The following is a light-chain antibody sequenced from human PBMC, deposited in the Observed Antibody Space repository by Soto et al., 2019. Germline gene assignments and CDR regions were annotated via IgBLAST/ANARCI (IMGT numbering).Light chain of an antibody. Sequence: DIQMTQSPSTLSASVGDRVTITCRASQSISRWVAWSQQKPGKAPNLRSDGASSLESGVPSRVSGRGAGTECTLTISSLQPDDFATYYCQQYNSYPITFGQGTRLEIK. J-gene: IGKJ5*01. V-gene: IGKV1-5*01. CDR2: GAS. CDR3: QQYNSYPIT. CDR1: QSISRW.